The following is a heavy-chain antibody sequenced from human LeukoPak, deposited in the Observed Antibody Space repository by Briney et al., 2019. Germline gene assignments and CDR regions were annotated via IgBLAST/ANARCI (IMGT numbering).Heavy chain of an antibody. Sequence: SETLSLTCTVSGGSISSGSYYWSWLRQPAGKGLEWIGRIYTSGSTNYNPSLKSRVTISVDTSKNQFSLKLSSVTAADTAVYYCARDYLGYYYYMDVWGKGTTVTVSS. CDR2: IYTSGST. V-gene: IGHV4-61*02. J-gene: IGHJ6*03. CDR1: GGSISSGSYY. CDR3: ARDYLGYYYYMDV.